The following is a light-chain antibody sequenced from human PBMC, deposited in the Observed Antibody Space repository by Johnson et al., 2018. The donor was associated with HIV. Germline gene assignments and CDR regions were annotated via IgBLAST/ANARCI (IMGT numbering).Light chain of an antibody. CDR1: SSNIGNNY. CDR3: GTWDDSLNGHV. Sequence: QSVLSQPPSVSAAPGQKVTISCSGSSSNIGNNYVSWYQQLPGTAPKLLIYDNNKRPSGIPDRFSGSKSGTSATLGITGLQTGDEADYYCGTWDDSLNGHVFGTGTKVTVL. J-gene: IGLJ1*01. V-gene: IGLV1-51*01. CDR2: DNN.